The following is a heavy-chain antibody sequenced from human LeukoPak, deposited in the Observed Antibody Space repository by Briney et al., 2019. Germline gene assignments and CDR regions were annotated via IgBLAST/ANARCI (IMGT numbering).Heavy chain of an antibody. CDR3: AKDRPTVYSSSWLHFLDS. D-gene: IGHD6-13*01. V-gene: IGHV3-23*01. CDR2: ISGSGGST. Sequence: GGSLRLSCAASGFTFSSYGMTWVRQAPGKGLEWVSGISGSGGSTYLADSVKGRFTISRDNSKNTLYLQMNSLRADDTAVYYCAKDRPTVYSSSWLHFLDSWGPGTLVTV. CDR1: GFTFSSYG. J-gene: IGHJ4*02.